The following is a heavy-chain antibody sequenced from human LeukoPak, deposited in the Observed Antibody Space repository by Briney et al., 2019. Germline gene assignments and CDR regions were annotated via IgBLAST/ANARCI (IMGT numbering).Heavy chain of an antibody. D-gene: IGHD3-10*01. CDR1: GFTFSSYG. Sequence: PGGSLRLSCAASGFTFSSYGMHWVRQAPGKGLEWVAVIWYDGSNKYYADSVKGRFTISRDNSKNTLYLQMNSLRAEDTAVYYCASTIAANYYGSGSLYYYCYGMDVWGKGTTVTVSS. J-gene: IGHJ6*04. CDR3: ASTIAANYYGSGSLYYYCYGMDV. CDR2: IWYDGSNK. V-gene: IGHV3-33*01.